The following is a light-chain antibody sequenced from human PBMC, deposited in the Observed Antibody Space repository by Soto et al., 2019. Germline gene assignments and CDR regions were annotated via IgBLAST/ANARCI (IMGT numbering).Light chain of an antibody. V-gene: IGLV2-8*01. CDR3: SSYAGTNNLV. CDR2: EVS. J-gene: IGLJ3*02. CDR1: SSDVGGCNY. Sequence: QSALTQPPSASGSPGQSVTISCTGTSSDVGGCNYVSWYQQYPGKAPKIMIYEVSERPSGVPVRFSGSKSGNTASLTVSGLQAEDEADYYCSSYAGTNNLVFGGGTKVTVL.